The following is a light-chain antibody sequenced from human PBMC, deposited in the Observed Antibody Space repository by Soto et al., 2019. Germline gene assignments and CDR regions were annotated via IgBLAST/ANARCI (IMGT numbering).Light chain of an antibody. V-gene: IGLV2-23*02. CDR3: CSYAGSSTPVI. Sequence: ALTQPASVSGSPGQSITISCTGTSSDVGSYNLVSWYQQHPGKAPKLMIYEVSKRPSGVSNRFSGSKSGNTASLTISGLQAEDEADYYCCSYAGSSTPVIFGTGTQLTVL. CDR2: EVS. CDR1: SSDVGSYNL. J-gene: IGLJ1*01.